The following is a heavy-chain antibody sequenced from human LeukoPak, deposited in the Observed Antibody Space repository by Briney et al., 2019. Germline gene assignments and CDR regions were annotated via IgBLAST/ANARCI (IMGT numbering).Heavy chain of an antibody. D-gene: IGHD2-2*01. CDR2: INPNSGGA. V-gene: IGHV1-2*06. CDR1: GYTFTGYY. CDR3: ARYHEDCRSASCYD. Sequence: ASVKVSCKASGYTFTGYYMHWVRQAPGQGLEWMGRINPNSGGADYVQKFQGRVTMTRDTSISTAYMELTRLRSDDTAVYYCARYHEDCRSASCYDWGQGTLVSVSS. J-gene: IGHJ4*02.